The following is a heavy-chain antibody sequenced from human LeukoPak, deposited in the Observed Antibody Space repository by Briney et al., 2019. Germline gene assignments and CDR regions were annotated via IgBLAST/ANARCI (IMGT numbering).Heavy chain of an antibody. D-gene: IGHD6-13*01. CDR3: ATGPWQLGPVEDY. J-gene: IGHJ4*02. CDR1: GFTFSNYN. CDR2: ISTRSSYK. Sequence: WGSLRLSCAASGFTFSNYNMNWVRQAPGKGLEWVSSISTRSSYKYYADSVKGRFTISRDNAKNSVYLQMNSLGAEDTAVYYCATGPWQLGPVEDYWGQGTLVTVSS. V-gene: IGHV3-21*01.